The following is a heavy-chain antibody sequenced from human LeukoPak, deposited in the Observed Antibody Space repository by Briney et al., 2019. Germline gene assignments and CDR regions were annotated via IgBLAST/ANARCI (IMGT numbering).Heavy chain of an antibody. V-gene: IGHV4-59*01. CDR1: DGSINSYY. CDR2: IYYNGNT. CDR3: AKDRRDYPLFDY. J-gene: IGHJ4*02. Sequence: SETLSLTCSVSDGSINSYYWNWIRRPPGKGLEWIGYIYYNGNTNYSPSLKSRVTMSVDTSKNLFSLKVSSVTAADTAVYYCAKDRRDYPLFDYWGQGTLVTVSS. D-gene: IGHD4-17*01.